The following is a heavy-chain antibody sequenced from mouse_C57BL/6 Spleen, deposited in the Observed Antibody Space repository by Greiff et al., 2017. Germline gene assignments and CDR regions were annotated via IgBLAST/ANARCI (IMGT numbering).Heavy chain of an antibody. Sequence: QVQLQQPGAELVKPGASVKVSCKASGYTFTSYWMHWVKQRPGQGLEWIGRIHPSDSDTNYNQKFKGKATLTVDKSSSTAYMQLSSLTAADSAVYYCAIDYGSSYGFAYWGQGTLVTVSA. CDR3: AIDYGSSYGFAY. V-gene: IGHV1-74*01. D-gene: IGHD1-1*01. J-gene: IGHJ3*01. CDR1: GYTFTSYW. CDR2: IHPSDSDT.